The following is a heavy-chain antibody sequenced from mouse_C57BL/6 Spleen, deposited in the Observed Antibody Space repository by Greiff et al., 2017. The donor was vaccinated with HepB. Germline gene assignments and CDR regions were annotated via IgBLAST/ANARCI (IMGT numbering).Heavy chain of an antibody. CDR2: IDPEDGDT. J-gene: IGHJ1*03. V-gene: IGHV14-1*01. CDR1: GFNIKDYY. CDR3: TNYEYDGYFDV. Sequence: EVQLQQSGAELVRPGASVKLSCTASGFNIKDYYMHWVKQRPEQGLEWIGRIDPEDGDTEYAPKFQGKATMTADTSSNTAYLQLSSLTSEDTAVYYCTNYEYDGYFDVWGTGTTVTVSS. D-gene: IGHD2-4*01.